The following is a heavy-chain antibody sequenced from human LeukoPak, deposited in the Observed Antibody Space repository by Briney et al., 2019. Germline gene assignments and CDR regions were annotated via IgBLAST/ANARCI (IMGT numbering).Heavy chain of an antibody. CDR3: ARDIVVVPAAAAYYYYGMDV. J-gene: IGHJ6*02. CDR2: IIPIFGTA. CDR1: GGTFSSYA. D-gene: IGHD2-2*01. V-gene: IGHV1-69*13. Sequence: ASVEVSCKASGGTFSSYAISWVRQAPGQGLEWMGGIIPIFGTANYAQKFQGRVTITADESTSTAYMELSSLRSEDTAVYYCARDIVVVPAAAAYYYYGMDVWGQGSTVTVSS.